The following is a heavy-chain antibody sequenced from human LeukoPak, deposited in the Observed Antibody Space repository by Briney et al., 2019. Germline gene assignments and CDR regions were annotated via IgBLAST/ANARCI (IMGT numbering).Heavy chain of an antibody. J-gene: IGHJ4*02. CDR1: GGSISSGSYY. D-gene: IGHD2-21*01. V-gene: IGHV4-61*02. CDR2: IYTSGST. CDR3: ARSALYSHTY. Sequence: SQTLSLTCTVSGGSISSGSYYWSWIRQPAGKGLEWIGRIYTSGSTNYNPSLKSRVTISVDTSKNQSSLKLSSVTAADTAVYYCARSALYSHTYWGQGTLVTVSS.